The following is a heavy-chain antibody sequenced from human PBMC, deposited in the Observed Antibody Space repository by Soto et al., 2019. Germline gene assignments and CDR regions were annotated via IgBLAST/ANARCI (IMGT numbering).Heavy chain of an antibody. D-gene: IGHD1-26*01. CDR1: GFTFTSYA. CDR2: IGTTTGDL. CDR3: AKRSPSGTYYFDY. Sequence: GGSLRLSCAASGFTFTSYAMTWVRQGPGKGLEWVSSIGTTTGDLLYADSVKGRFTISRDNSRNTLYLQMNSLRTEDTAIYYCAKRSPSGTYYFDYWGQGTLVTASS. V-gene: IGHV3-23*01. J-gene: IGHJ4*02.